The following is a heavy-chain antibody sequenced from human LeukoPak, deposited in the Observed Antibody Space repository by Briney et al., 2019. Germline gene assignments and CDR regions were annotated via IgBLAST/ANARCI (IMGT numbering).Heavy chain of an antibody. Sequence: GESLKISCKGPGYSFTSYWIGWVRQMPGKGLEWMGIIYPGDSDTRYSPSFQGQVTISADKSISTAYLQWSSLKASDTAMYYCARQPHGGYYYYYGMDVWGQGTTVTVSS. V-gene: IGHV5-51*01. CDR2: IYPGDSDT. CDR3: ARQPHGGYYYYYGMDV. CDR1: GYSFTSYW. D-gene: IGHD3-16*01. J-gene: IGHJ6*02.